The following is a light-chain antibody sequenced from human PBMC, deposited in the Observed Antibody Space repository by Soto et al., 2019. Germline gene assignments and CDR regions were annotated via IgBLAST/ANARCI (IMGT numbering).Light chain of an antibody. J-gene: IGKJ2*03. CDR3: QHAYTTPDMYS. CDR1: ENIRNY. Sequence: IEMTQSPSSLSASIGDRVTITCRASENIRNYLTWYQQRPGKAPKVLIFAASALESGVPSRFSGNGSGTDFTLTSSSLRPEDFGTYYCQHAYTTPDMYSFGQGTKLEIK. CDR2: AAS. V-gene: IGKV1-39*01.